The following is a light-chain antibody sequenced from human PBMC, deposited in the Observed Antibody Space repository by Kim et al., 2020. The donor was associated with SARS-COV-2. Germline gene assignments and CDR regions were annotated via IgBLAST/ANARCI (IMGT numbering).Light chain of an antibody. Sequence: SPGERATPAGRASQSVSRSYLSWYQQKPGQAPRLLIYGASTRATGIPARFSGSGSGTEFTLTISSLQSEDFALYYCQQYNNWPWTFGQGTKVDIK. J-gene: IGKJ1*01. CDR1: QSVSRSY. CDR2: GAS. V-gene: IGKV3-15*01. CDR3: QQYNNWPWT.